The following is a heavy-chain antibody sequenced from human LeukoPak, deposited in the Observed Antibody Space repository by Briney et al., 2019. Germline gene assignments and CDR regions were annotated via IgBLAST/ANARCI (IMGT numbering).Heavy chain of an antibody. CDR2: INSRSSTI. CDR3: AREVGTPQAFDI. J-gene: IGHJ3*02. CDR1: RFTFSNYG. D-gene: IGHD1-26*01. V-gene: IGHV3-48*01. Sequence: PGGSLRLSCAASRFTFSNYGVNWVRQAPGKGLEWVPYINSRSSTIYYADSVRGRLTISRDNAKNSLYLQMNSLKAEDTAIYYCAREVGTPQAFDIWGQGTMVTVSS.